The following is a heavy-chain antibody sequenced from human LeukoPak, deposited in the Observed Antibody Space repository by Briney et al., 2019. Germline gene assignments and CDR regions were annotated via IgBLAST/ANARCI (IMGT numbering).Heavy chain of an antibody. D-gene: IGHD2-2*01. CDR1: GGSFSGYY. CDR2: INHSGST. Sequence: SETLSLTCAVYGGSFSGYYWSWIRQPPGKGLEWIGEINHSGSTNYNPSLKSRVTISVDTSKNQFSLKLSSVTAADTAVYYCAREGSTSRRNYYYYYYMDVWGKGTTVTVSS. CDR3: AREGSTSRRNYYYYYYMDV. J-gene: IGHJ6*03. V-gene: IGHV4-34*01.